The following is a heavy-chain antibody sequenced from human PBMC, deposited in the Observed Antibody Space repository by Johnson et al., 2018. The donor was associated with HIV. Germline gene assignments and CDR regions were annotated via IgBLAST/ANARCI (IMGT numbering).Heavy chain of an antibody. CDR3: ARGSSSWYGVFDAFDI. Sequence: QVQLVESGGGVVQPGRSLRLSCAASGFTFSSYGMHWVRQAPGKGLEWVAVIWYDGSNKYYADSVKGRFTISRDSSKNTLHLQMNNLRAEDTAVYYCARGSSSWYGVFDAFDIWGQGTMVTVSS. J-gene: IGHJ3*02. V-gene: IGHV3-33*01. D-gene: IGHD6-13*01. CDR1: GFTFSSYG. CDR2: IWYDGSNK.